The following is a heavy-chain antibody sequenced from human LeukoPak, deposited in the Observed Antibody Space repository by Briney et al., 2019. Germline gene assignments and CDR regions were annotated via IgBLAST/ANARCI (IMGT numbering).Heavy chain of an antibody. J-gene: IGHJ6*02. CDR2: FDPEDGET. V-gene: IGHV1-24*01. Sequence: ASVKVSCKASGYTFTSHDINWVRQAPGKGLEWMGGFDPEDGETIYAQKFQGRVTMTEDTSTDTAYMELSSLRSEDTAVYYCATRGAYYYGMDVWGQGTTVTVSS. CDR1: GYTFTSHD. CDR3: ATRGAYYYGMDV. D-gene: IGHD3-10*01.